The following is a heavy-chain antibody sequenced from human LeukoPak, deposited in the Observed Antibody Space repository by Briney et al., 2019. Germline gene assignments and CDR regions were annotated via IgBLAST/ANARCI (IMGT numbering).Heavy chain of an antibody. CDR3: VWRVPWYFDY. D-gene: IGHD1-1*01. CDR1: GGSISSSSYY. CDR2: IDHSGST. Sequence: SETLSLTCTVSGGSISSSSYYWGWIRQPPGKGLEWIGEIDHSGSTNYNPSLKSRVTLSVDTSQNLFSLNLSSVTAADTAVYYCVWRVPWYFDYWGQGTLVTVSS. V-gene: IGHV4-39*07. J-gene: IGHJ4*02.